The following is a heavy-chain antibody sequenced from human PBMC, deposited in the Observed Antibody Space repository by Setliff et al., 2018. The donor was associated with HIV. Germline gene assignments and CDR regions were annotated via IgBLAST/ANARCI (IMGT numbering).Heavy chain of an antibody. CDR3: GRVGFGELFGAFDI. D-gene: IGHD3-10*01. CDR2: IYTSGST. Sequence: PSETLSLTCTVSGGSISSFYWSWIRQPAGKGLEWIGRIYTSGSTNYNPSLKSRVTMSVDTSKNQFSLKLSSVTAADTAMYYCGRVGFGELFGAFDIWGQGIMVTVSS. J-gene: IGHJ3*02. CDR1: GGSISSFY. V-gene: IGHV4-4*07.